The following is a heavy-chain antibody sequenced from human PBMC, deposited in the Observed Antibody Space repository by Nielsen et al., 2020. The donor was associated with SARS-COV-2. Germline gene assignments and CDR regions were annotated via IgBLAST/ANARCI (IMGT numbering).Heavy chain of an antibody. CDR3: ARHYHSSGWYVRHYYYYMDV. Sequence: WIRQPPGKGLEWIGYIYYSGSTYYNPSLKSRVTISVDTSKNQFSLKLSSVTAADTAVYYCARHYHSSGWYVRHYYYYMDVWGKGTTVTVSS. CDR2: IYYSGST. D-gene: IGHD6-19*01. J-gene: IGHJ6*03. V-gene: IGHV4-39*01.